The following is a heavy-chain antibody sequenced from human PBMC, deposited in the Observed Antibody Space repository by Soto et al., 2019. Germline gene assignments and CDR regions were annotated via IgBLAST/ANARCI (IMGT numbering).Heavy chain of an antibody. J-gene: IGHJ4*02. Sequence: EVQLLESGGGLVQPGGSLRLSCAASGFTFSNYAMSWVRQAPGKGLEWVSVISGSGGSTYYADSVKGRFTISRDNSKNTLYLQMNSLRAEDTAVYYCAKDHDGYYDSGKVDYWGQGTLVTVSS. CDR3: AKDHDGYYDSGKVDY. V-gene: IGHV3-23*01. D-gene: IGHD3-22*01. CDR1: GFTFSNYA. CDR2: ISGSGGST.